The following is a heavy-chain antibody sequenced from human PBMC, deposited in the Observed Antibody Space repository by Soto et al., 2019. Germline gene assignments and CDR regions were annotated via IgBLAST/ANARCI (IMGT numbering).Heavy chain of an antibody. CDR1: GGSFSGYY. CDR2: INHSGST. CDR3: ARAEVVPAAMVGYYYYGMDV. Sequence: SETLSLTCAVYGGSFSGYYWSWIRQPPGKGLEWIGEINHSGSTNYNPSLKSRVTISVDTSKNQFSLKLSSVTAADTAVYYCARAEVVPAAMVGYYYYGMDVRGQGTTVTLSS. J-gene: IGHJ6*02. V-gene: IGHV4-34*01. D-gene: IGHD2-2*01.